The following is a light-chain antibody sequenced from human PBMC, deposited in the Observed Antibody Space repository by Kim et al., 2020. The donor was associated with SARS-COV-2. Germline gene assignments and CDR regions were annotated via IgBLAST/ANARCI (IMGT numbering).Light chain of an antibody. Sequence: DIQMTQSPSSLSASVGDGVTISCLASQTIRNYLNWYQQKSGKPPKLLIYATSALQSGVPSRFSGSGSGTEFTLTISSLQPEDFADYYCQQSYTTPYTFGQGTKLEI. CDR1: QTIRNY. J-gene: IGKJ2*01. CDR2: ATS. V-gene: IGKV1-39*01. CDR3: QQSYTTPYT.